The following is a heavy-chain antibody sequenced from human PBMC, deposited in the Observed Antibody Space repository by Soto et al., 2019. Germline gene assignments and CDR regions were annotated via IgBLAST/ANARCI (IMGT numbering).Heavy chain of an antibody. D-gene: IGHD6-19*01. CDR1: VFTFSSYS. J-gene: IGHJ6*02. Sequence: GGSLRLSCAASVFTFSSYSMNWVRQAPGKGLEWVSSISSSSSYIYYADSVKGRFTISRDNAKNSLYLQMNSLRAEDTAVYYCARGVGAVAGTIYGMDVWGQGTTVTVSS. CDR2: ISSSSSYI. V-gene: IGHV3-21*04. CDR3: ARGVGAVAGTIYGMDV.